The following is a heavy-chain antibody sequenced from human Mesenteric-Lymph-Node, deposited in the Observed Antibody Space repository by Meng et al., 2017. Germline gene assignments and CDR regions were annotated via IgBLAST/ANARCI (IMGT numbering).Heavy chain of an antibody. CDR2: VKPDGGDK. CDR3: ARRRAGAYFDY. D-gene: IGHD1-26*01. Sequence: GESLKISCAASGFTFSSFWMTWVRQAPGKGLECVASVKPDGGDKYYVDFVKDRFTISRDNAKNSLYLQMNSLRAEDTAVYYCARRRAGAYFDYWGQGTLVTVSS. CDR1: GFTFSSFW. J-gene: IGHJ4*02. V-gene: IGHV3-7*01.